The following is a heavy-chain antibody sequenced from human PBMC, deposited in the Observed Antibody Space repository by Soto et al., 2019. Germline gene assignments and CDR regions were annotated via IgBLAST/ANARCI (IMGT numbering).Heavy chain of an antibody. CDR1: GFTFSSYE. D-gene: IGHD3-16*01. V-gene: IGHV3-48*03. Sequence: GGSLRLSCAASGFTFSSYEMNWVRQAPGKGLEWVSYISSSGSTIYYADSVKGRFTISRDNAKNSLYLQTNSLRAEDTAVYYCASLTYDYVWGSLSWGQGTLVTVSS. J-gene: IGHJ4*02. CDR2: ISSSGSTI. CDR3: ASLTYDYVWGSLS.